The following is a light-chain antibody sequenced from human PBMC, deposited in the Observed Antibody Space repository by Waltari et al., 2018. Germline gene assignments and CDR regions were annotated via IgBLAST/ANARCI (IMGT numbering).Light chain of an antibody. J-gene: IGKJ2*01. V-gene: IGKV4-1*01. CDR2: WAS. Sequence: DIVMTQSPDSLAVSLGERATINCKSSPSVFHTNNKNYLAWYQPKPGQPPKLLIYWASTRESGVPDRFSGSGSGTDFTLAISSLQAEDVAVYYCQQYYSTPNTFGQGTKVEIK. CDR1: PSVFHTNNKNY. CDR3: QQYYSTPNT.